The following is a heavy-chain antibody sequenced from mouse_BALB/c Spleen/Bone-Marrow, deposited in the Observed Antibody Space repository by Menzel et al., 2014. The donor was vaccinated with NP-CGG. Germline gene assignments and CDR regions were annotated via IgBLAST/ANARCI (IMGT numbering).Heavy chain of an antibody. CDR1: GFAFSSYD. V-gene: IGHV5-9*02. CDR3: ARHRAAYYGNLYAMDY. D-gene: IGHD2-10*01. CDR2: ISSGGSYT. J-gene: IGHJ4*01. Sequence: EVMLVESGGGLVKPGGSLKLSCAASGFAFSSYDMSWVRQTPEKRLEWVATISSGGSYTYYPDSVKGRFTISRDNARNTLYLQMSSLRSEDTALYYCARHRAAYYGNLYAMDYWDQGTSVTVSS.